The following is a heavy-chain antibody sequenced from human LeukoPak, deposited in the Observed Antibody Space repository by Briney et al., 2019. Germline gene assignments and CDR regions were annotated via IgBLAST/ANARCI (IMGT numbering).Heavy chain of an antibody. CDR3: ARDFLGDIDYYYYGMDV. V-gene: IGHV4-39*07. CDR1: GGSISSSSYY. CDR2: INYSGTT. J-gene: IGHJ6*02. D-gene: IGHD4-17*01. Sequence: PSETLSLTCTVSGGSISSSSYYWGWIRQPPGKGLEWIGSINYSGTTYYNPSLKSRVTISVDTSKNQFSLKLSSVTAADTAVYYCARDFLGDIDYYYYGMDVWGQGTTVTVSS.